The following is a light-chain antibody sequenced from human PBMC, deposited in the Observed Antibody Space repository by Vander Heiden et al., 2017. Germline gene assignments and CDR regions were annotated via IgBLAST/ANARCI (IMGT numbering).Light chain of an antibody. V-gene: IGKV1-5*01. CDR3: QQYNSYSSYT. J-gene: IGKJ2*01. CDR2: DAS. Sequence: DIQMTPSPSTLSASVGDRVTITCRASQSISSWLAWYQQKPGKAPKLLIYDASSLESGVPSRFSGSGSGTEFTLTISSLQPDDFATYYCQQYNSYSSYTFGQGTKLEIK. CDR1: QSISSW.